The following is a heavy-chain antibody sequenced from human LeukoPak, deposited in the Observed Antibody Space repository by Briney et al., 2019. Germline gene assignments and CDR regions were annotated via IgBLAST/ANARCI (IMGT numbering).Heavy chain of an antibody. CDR1: GYTFTGYY. J-gene: IGHJ4*02. V-gene: IGHV1-2*02. Sequence: ASVKVSCKASGYTFTGYYMHWVRQAPGQGLEWMGWINPNSGGTNYAQKFQGRVTMTRDTSISTAYMELSRLRSDDTAVYYCARDYDSSGYYSPSFDYWGQGTLVTVSS. D-gene: IGHD3-22*01. CDR2: INPNSGGT. CDR3: ARDYDSSGYYSPSFDY.